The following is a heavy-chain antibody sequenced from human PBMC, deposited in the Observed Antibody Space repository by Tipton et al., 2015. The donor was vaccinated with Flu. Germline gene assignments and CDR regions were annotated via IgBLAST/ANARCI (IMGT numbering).Heavy chain of an antibody. V-gene: IGHV4-4*07. Sequence: GSLRLSCTVSGDSISSYYWTWIRQPAGKGLEWIGRIYSSGSTNYNPSLKSRVTMSVDTSKNQFSLKLSSVTAADTAMYYCARGSGSGTYMIFYFWGQGTLVTVSS. J-gene: IGHJ4*02. D-gene: IGHD3-10*01. CDR2: IYSSGST. CDR3: ARGSGSGTYMIFYF. CDR1: GDSISSYY.